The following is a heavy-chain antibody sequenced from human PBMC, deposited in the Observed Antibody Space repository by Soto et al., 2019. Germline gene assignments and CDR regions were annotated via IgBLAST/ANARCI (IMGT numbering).Heavy chain of an antibody. J-gene: IGHJ4*02. CDR2: SSNSGTYT. CDR1: AFTVSDYY. Sequence: PGGSLRLSCAASAFTVSDYYMSWIRQAPGKGLEWLSYSSNSGTYTRDGDSVKGRFSISRENAKNSLYLQINSLRGEDSATYYCARSGDNYNVLDYWGQGTPVTVPQ. CDR3: ARSGDNYNVLDY. V-gene: IGHV3-11*06. D-gene: IGHD3-10*02.